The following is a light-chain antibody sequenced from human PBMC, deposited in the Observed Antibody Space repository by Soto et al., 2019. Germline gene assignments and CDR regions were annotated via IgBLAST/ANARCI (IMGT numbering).Light chain of an antibody. V-gene: IGLV2-14*01. Sequence: QLVLTQPASVSGSPGQSITISCSGTSSDVGSYDYVSWYQQHPGKAPKLIIYDVSNRPSGVSNRFSGSKSGNTASLTISGLQAEDEADYYCSSYTNSGSLGVVFGGGTKVTVL. J-gene: IGLJ2*01. CDR2: DVS. CDR1: SSDVGSYDY. CDR3: SSYTNSGSLGVV.